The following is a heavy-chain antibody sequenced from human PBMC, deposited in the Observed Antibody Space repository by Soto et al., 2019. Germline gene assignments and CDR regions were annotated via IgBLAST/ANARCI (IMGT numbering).Heavy chain of an antibody. CDR3: ARCVVRGVIRFVDY. D-gene: IGHD3-10*01. CDR2: IYHSGST. V-gene: IGHV4-30-2*01. J-gene: IGHJ4*02. Sequence: SETLSLTCAVSGGSISSGGYSWSWIRQPPGKGLEWIGYIYHSGSTYYNPSLKSRVTISVDRSKNQFSLKLSSVTAADTAVYYCARCVVRGVIRFVDYWGQGTLVTVSS. CDR1: GGSISSGGYS.